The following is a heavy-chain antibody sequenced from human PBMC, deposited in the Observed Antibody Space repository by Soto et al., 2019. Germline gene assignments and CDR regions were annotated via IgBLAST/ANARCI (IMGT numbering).Heavy chain of an antibody. CDR2: INAGNGNT. Sequence: QVQLVQSGAEVKKPGASVKVSCKASGYTFTSYAMLWVRQAPGQRLEWMGWINAGNGNTKYSQKFQGRVTITRDTSASTAYMELSSLRSEDTAVYYCARGPNPYYFDYWGQGTLVTVSS. V-gene: IGHV1-3*01. CDR3: ARGPNPYYFDY. CDR1: GYTFTSYA. J-gene: IGHJ4*02.